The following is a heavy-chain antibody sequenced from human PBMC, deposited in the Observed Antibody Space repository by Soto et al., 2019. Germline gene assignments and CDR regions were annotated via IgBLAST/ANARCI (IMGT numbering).Heavy chain of an antibody. CDR2: ISAYNGNT. CDR3: ARVRVGITMIVVVTAYYYYYGMDV. V-gene: IGHV1-18*01. D-gene: IGHD3-22*01. J-gene: IGHJ6*02. Sequence: ASVKVSCKASGYTFTSYGISWVRQAPGQGLEWMGWISAYNGNTNYAQKLQGRVTMTTDTSTSTAYMELRSLRSDDTAVYYCARVRVGITMIVVVTAYYYYYGMDVWGQ. CDR1: GYTFTSYG.